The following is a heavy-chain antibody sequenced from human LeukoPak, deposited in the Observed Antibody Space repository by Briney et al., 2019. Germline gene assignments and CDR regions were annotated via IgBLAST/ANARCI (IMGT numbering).Heavy chain of an antibody. CDR3: ARINYYDSSGPYNWFDP. D-gene: IGHD3-22*01. J-gene: IGHJ5*02. CDR2: IYHSGST. CDR1: GGSISSYY. V-gene: IGHV4-59*01. Sequence: SETLSLTCTVSGGSISSYYWSWIRQPPGKGLEWIGYIYHSGSTNYNPSLKSRVTISVDTSTNQFSLKLSSVTAADTAVYYCARINYYDSSGPYNWFDPWGQGTLVTVSS.